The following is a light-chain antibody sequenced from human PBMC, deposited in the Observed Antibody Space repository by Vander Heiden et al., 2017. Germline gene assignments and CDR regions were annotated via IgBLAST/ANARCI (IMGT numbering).Light chain of an antibody. Sequence: DIQLPQSPSSLSASVGDRVTITCQASQDISNYLNWYQQKPGKAPKLLIYDASNLETGVPSRFSGSGSGTDFTFNISSLQPEDIATYYCQQYDNLPYTFGQGTKLEIK. CDR2: DAS. V-gene: IGKV1-33*01. CDR1: QDISNY. CDR3: QQYDNLPYT. J-gene: IGKJ2*01.